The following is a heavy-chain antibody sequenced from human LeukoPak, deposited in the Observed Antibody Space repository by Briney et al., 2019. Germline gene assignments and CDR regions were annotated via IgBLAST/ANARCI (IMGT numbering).Heavy chain of an antibody. CDR3: ASYIRYFTMDV. CDR1: GFTFSTFA. D-gene: IGHD3-9*01. V-gene: IGHV3-21*01. Sequence: GGSLRLSCAASGFTFSTFAMIWVRQPPGKGLEWVSSIFPSGDEIHYADSVRSRFTISRDNAKNSVYLQMNSLRAEDTAVYYCASYIRYFTMDVWGKGTTVIISS. CDR2: IFPSGDEI. J-gene: IGHJ6*03.